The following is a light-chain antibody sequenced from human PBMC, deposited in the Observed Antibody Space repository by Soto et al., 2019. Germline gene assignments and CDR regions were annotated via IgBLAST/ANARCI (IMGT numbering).Light chain of an antibody. CDR1: QSVRSSY. J-gene: IGKJ3*01. CDR2: GAS. Sequence: EIVLTQSPGTLSLSPGERATLSCRASQSVRSSYLAWYQQKPGQAPRLLIYGASNRATGIPDRFSGSGSGTDFTLTISRLEPEDFAVYYCQQYGSSTGFTFGPGTKVDIK. CDR3: QQYGSSTGFT. V-gene: IGKV3-20*01.